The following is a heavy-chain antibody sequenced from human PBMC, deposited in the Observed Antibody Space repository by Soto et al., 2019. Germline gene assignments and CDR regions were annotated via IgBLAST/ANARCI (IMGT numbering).Heavy chain of an antibody. CDR1: GGSISSGDYY. V-gene: IGHV4-30-4*01. CDR3: ASVAAAGTSSYYYGMDV. J-gene: IGHJ6*02. D-gene: IGHD6-13*01. CDR2: IYYSGST. Sequence: LSLTCTVSGGSISSGDYYWSWIRQPPGKGLEWIGYIYYSGSTYYNPSLKSRVTISVDTSKNQFSLKLSSVTAADTAVYYCASVAAAGTSSYYYGMDVWGQGTTVTVSS.